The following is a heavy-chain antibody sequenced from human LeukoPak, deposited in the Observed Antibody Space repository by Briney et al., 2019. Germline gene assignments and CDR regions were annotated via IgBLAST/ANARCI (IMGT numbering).Heavy chain of an antibody. J-gene: IGHJ4*02. CDR3: AKKRPGDGDIFDY. Sequence: GGSLRLSCAASGFTFSNYALNWVRQAPGKGLEWVSLIAGSDDDTYYADSVKGRFTISRDNSKNTLLLQMNTLKTEDTAVYYCAKKRPGDGDIFDYWGQGTLLTVSS. CDR1: GFTFSNYA. D-gene: IGHD2-21*02. V-gene: IGHV3-23*01. CDR2: IAGSDDDT.